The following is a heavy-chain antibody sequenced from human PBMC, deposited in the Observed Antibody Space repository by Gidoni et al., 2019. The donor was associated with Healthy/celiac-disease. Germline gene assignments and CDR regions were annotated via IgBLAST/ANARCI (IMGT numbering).Heavy chain of an antibody. Sequence: QLQLQESGPGLVKPSETLSLTCTVSGGSISSSSYYWGWIRQPPGKGLEWIGSIYYSGSTYYNPSLKSRVTISVDTSKNQFSLKLSSVTAADTAVYYCARRIVVVPAAYRTGCFDPWGQGTLVTVSS. CDR2: IYYSGST. CDR3: ARRIVVVPAAYRTGCFDP. V-gene: IGHV4-39*01. CDR1: GGSISSSSYY. J-gene: IGHJ5*02. D-gene: IGHD2-2*01.